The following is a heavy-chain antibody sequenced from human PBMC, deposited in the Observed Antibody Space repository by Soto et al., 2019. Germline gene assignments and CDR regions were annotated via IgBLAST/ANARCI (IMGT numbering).Heavy chain of an antibody. V-gene: IGHV5-10-1*03. J-gene: IGHJ4*02. CDR3: ARHSRGYYDSSGYYLPD. CDR1: GYSFTSYW. CDR2: IDPSDSYT. D-gene: IGHD3-22*01. Sequence: EVQLVQSGAEVKKPGESLRISCKGSGYSFTSYWISWVRQMPGKGLEWMGRIDPSDSYTNYSPSFQGHVTISADKSISTAYLQWSSLKASDTAMYYCARHSRGYYDSSGYYLPDWGQGTLVTVSS.